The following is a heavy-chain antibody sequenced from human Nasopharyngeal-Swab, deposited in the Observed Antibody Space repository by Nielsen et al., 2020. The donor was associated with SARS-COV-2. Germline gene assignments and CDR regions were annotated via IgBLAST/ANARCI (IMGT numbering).Heavy chain of an antibody. CDR3: ARDFHGNDV. V-gene: IGHV3-21*01. CDR1: GFTLSSYT. D-gene: IGHD1-1*01. Sequence: GESLKISCEASGFTLSSYTMTWVRQAPGKGLEWVSSIAPSSAYISYADSVKGRFTISGDNAKNSLYLQMNSLRAEDTAVYYCARDFHGNDVWGQGTLVTVSS. CDR2: IAPSSAYI. J-gene: IGHJ4*02.